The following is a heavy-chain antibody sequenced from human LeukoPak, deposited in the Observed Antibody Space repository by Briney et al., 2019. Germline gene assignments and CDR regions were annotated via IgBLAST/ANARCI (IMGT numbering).Heavy chain of an antibody. CDR1: GFTFSSYA. D-gene: IGHD3-10*01. V-gene: IGHV3-30-3*01. J-gene: IGHJ4*02. CDR3: ARDNDIARYGSGSYEVY. Sequence: KTGGSLRLSCAASGFTFSSYAMHWVRQAPGKGLEWVTVISYDGSNKYYADSVKGRFTISRDNSKNTLYLQMNSLRAEDTAVYYCARDNDIARYGSGSYEVYWGQGTLVTVSS. CDR2: ISYDGSNK.